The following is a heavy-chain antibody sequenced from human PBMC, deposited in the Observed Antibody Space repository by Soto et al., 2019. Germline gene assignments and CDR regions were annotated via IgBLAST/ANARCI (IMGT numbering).Heavy chain of an antibody. V-gene: IGHV4-59*08. Sequence: PSETLSLTCTVSGGSISSYYWSWTRQPPGKGLEWIGYIYYSGSTNYNPSLKSRVTISVDTSKNQFSLKLSSVTAADTAVYYCARQPTSSHYYYYMDVWGKGTTVTVSS. CDR1: GGSISSYY. CDR3: ARQPTSSHYYYYMDV. D-gene: IGHD6-6*01. J-gene: IGHJ6*03. CDR2: IYYSGST.